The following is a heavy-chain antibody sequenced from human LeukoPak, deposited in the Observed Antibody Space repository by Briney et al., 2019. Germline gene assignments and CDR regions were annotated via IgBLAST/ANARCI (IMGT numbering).Heavy chain of an antibody. V-gene: IGHV3-33*01. Sequence: PGRSLRLYCAASGFTFSSYGMHWVRQAPGKGLEWVAVIWHDGSNKYYADSVKGRFTISRDNSKNTLYLQMNSLRAEDTAVYYCARGVGRVDYWGQGTLVTVSS. CDR3: ARGVGRVDY. J-gene: IGHJ4*02. CDR1: GFTFSSYG. CDR2: IWHDGSNK.